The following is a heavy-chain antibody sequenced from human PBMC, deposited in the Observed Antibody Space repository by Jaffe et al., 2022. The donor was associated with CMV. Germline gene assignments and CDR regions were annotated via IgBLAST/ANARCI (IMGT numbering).Heavy chain of an antibody. CDR2: IIPVFGTT. D-gene: IGHD3-10*01. CDR1: GDTFSNSA. V-gene: IGHV1-69*01. Sequence: QLQLVQSGAEVKKPGSSVKVSCKASGDTFSNSAFSWVRQAPGQGLEWMGGIIPVFGTTYYAQTSQGRVAITADGSTSTVYMELSSLRSEDTAMYFCARHLTGRYFNSWGQGTLVAVSS. J-gene: IGHJ4*02. CDR3: ARHLTGRYFNS.